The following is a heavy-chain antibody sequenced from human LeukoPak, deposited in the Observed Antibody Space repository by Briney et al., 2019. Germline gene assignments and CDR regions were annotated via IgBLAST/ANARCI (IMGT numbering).Heavy chain of an antibody. V-gene: IGHV1-8*02. Sequence: GASVKVSCKASGGTFSSYAISWVRQAPGQGLEWMGWMNPHTGNTGYAQKFQGRVTMTTNTSISTAYMELNSLRPDDTAVYYCARFMVRGGRPNWFDPWGQGTLVTVSS. CDR2: MNPHTGNT. J-gene: IGHJ5*02. D-gene: IGHD3-10*01. CDR3: ARFMVRGGRPNWFDP. CDR1: GGTFSSYA.